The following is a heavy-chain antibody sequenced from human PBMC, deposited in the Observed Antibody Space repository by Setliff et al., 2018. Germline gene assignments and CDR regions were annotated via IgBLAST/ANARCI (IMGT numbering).Heavy chain of an antibody. V-gene: IGHV5-51*01. CDR1: GYSFTDYW. D-gene: IGHD5-12*01. J-gene: IGHJ3*02. CDR3: ARNRVALYDAFDI. CDR2: IHPSNPDT. Sequence: GESLKLSCKGSGYSFTDYWIGWVRQMPGEGLEWMGTIHPSNPDTVYSPSFQGQVTISADRSITTAYLQWSSLKASDTAIYYCARNRVALYDAFDIWGQGTMVTVSS.